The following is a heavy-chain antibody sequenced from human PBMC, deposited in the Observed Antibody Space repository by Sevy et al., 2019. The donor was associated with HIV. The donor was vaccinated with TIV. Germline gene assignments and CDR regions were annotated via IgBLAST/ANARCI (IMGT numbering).Heavy chain of an antibody. Sequence: GGSLRLSCAASGFTFSANWMNWVRQAPGKGLEWVANIKGDGSDKHYVDSVEGRLTISRVNAKNLLYLQMNSLSVEGTAVYYCAHGTFGRFESWGQGTLVTVSS. CDR3: AHGTFGRFES. J-gene: IGHJ4*02. V-gene: IGHV3-7*01. CDR2: IKGDGSDK. CDR1: GFTFSANW. D-gene: IGHD3-16*01.